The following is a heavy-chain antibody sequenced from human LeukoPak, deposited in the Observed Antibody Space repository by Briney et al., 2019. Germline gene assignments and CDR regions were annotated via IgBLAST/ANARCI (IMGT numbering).Heavy chain of an antibody. Sequence: KPGGSLRLSCAASGFTFNSYSMNWVRQAPGKGLEWVSSISSSSSYIYYADSMKGRFTIFRDNAKNSLFLQMDRLRDEDTAVYYCARDPQPNFGDYDYVGGSPRHYNWFDPWGQGTLVTVSS. CDR3: ARDPQPNFGDYDYVGGSPRHYNWFDP. CDR2: ISSSSSYI. CDR1: GFTFNSYS. J-gene: IGHJ5*02. D-gene: IGHD3-16*01. V-gene: IGHV3-21*06.